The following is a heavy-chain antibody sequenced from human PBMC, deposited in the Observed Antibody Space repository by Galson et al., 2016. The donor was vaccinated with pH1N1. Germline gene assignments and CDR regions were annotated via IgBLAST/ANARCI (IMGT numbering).Heavy chain of an antibody. CDR2: ITGSGGRT. Sequence: SLRLSCAASGFRFSNYAMTWVRQAPGKGLEWVSGITGSGGRTSYGDAVKGRFTISRDNSKNTLYLQMDSLRVEDTAVYYCARHQGTGEWGYYFDYWGQGTLVTVSS. D-gene: IGHD7-27*01. V-gene: IGHV3-23*01. J-gene: IGHJ4*02. CDR3: ARHQGTGEWGYYFDY. CDR1: GFRFSNYA.